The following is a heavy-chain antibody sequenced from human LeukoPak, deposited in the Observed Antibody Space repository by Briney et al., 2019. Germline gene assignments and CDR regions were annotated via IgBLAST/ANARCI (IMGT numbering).Heavy chain of an antibody. V-gene: IGHV3-66*01. J-gene: IGHJ6*03. CDR2: IYSGGST. CDR3: ARGPDSSGYYYYYYYYYMDV. CDR1: GFTVSSNY. Sequence: PGGSLRLSCAASGFTVSSNYMSWVRQAPGKGLEWVSVIYSGGSTYYADSVKGRFTISRDNSKNTLYLQMNSLRAEDTAVYYCARGPDSSGYYYYYYYYYMDVWGKGTTVTISS. D-gene: IGHD3-22*01.